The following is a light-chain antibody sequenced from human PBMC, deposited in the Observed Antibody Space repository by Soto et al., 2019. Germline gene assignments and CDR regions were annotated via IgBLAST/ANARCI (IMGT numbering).Light chain of an antibody. V-gene: IGLV2-14*01. CDR3: SSYTSSSTV. Sequence: QSVLTQPASVSGSPGQSITISCTGTSSDVGGYNYVSWYQQHPGKPPKLMIYDVSNRPSGVSNRFSGSKSGNTASLTISGLQAEDEDDYYCSSYTSSSTVFGTGTKVTVL. CDR1: SSDVGGYNY. J-gene: IGLJ1*01. CDR2: DVS.